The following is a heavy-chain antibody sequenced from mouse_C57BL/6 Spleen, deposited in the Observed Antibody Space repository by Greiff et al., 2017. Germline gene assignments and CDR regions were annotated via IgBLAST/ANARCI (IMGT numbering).Heavy chain of an antibody. CDR2: IYPGDGDT. CDR3: ARAGYAMDY. CDR1: GYAFSSSW. V-gene: IGHV1-82*01. Sequence: QVQLQQQSGPELVKPGASVKISCKASGYAFSSSWMHWVKQRPGKGLEWIGRIYPGDGDTNYHGKYKGKATQTAAKSSRTAYMQLSSLTSEDSAVYFCARAGYAMDYWGQGTSVTVSS. D-gene: IGHD4-1*01. J-gene: IGHJ4*01.